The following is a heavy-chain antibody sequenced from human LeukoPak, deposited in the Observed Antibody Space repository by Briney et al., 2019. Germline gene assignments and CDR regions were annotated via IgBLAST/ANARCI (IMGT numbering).Heavy chain of an antibody. D-gene: IGHD2-15*01. CDR1: GFTFSSYS. V-gene: IGHV3-21*04. CDR2: ISSSSSYI. CDR3: AKVKGVYCSGGSCYWDY. J-gene: IGHJ4*02. Sequence: GGSLRLSCAASGFTFSSYSMNWVRQAPGKGLEWVSSISSSSSYIYYADSVKGRFTISRDNSKNTLYLQMNSLRAEDTAVYYCAKVKGVYCSGGSCYWDYWGQGSLVTVSS.